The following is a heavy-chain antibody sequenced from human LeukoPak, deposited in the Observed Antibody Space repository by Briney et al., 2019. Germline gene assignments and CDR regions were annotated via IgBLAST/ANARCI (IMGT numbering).Heavy chain of an antibody. CDR2: MIPNSGGT. D-gene: IGHD3-3*01. CDR3: AKESAYHLDL. Sequence: ASVKVSCKASGYTFTGYYMHWVRQAPGQGLEWMGWMIPNSGGTNYAQNFHGRVTMTRDTSISTAHMELNNLRSDDTAVYYCAKESAYHLDLWGQGTLVTVSS. CDR1: GYTFTGYY. V-gene: IGHV1-2*02. J-gene: IGHJ5*02.